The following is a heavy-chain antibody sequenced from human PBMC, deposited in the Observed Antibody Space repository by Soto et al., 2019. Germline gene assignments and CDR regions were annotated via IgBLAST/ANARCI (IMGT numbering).Heavy chain of an antibody. CDR2: IKPDGSEE. D-gene: IGHD1-26*01. V-gene: IGHV3-7*05. CDR1: GFTFSSYW. J-gene: IGHJ4*02. Sequence: GGSLRLSCAASGFTFSSYWMSWVRQAPGKGLEWVANIKPDGSEEYYVDSVKGRFTISRDNAKNSLYVQMNSLRAEDTALYYCARISTHSGTYFYYDYWGQGALVTVAS. CDR3: ARISTHSGTYFYYDY.